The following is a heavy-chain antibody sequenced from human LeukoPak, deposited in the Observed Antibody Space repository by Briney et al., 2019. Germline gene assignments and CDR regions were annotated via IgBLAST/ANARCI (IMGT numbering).Heavy chain of an antibody. CDR3: AVYSSSPNWFDP. Sequence: PGGSLRLSCAASGFTFSSYAMSWVRQAPGKGLEWVSAISGSGGSTYYADSVKGRRTISRDNSKDTLYLQMNSLRAEDTAVYYCAVYSSSPNWFDPWGQGTLVTVSS. CDR2: ISGSGGST. CDR1: GFTFSSYA. V-gene: IGHV3-23*01. J-gene: IGHJ5*02. D-gene: IGHD6-13*01.